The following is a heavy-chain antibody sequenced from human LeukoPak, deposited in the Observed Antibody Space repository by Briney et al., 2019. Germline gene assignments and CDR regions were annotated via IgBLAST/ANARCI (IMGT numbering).Heavy chain of an antibody. V-gene: IGHV3-23*01. CDR3: AKARTIFNWFDP. J-gene: IGHJ5*02. Sequence: GGSLRLSCGASGLIFSANALSWVRQAPGKGLEWVSGISGSGGSTYYADSVKGRFTISRDNSKNTLYLQMNSLRAEDTAVYYCAKARTIFNWFDPWGQGTLVTVSS. D-gene: IGHD3-3*01. CDR2: ISGSGGST. CDR1: GLIFSANA.